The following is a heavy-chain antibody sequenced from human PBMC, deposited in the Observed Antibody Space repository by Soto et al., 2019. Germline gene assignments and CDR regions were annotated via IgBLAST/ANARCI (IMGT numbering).Heavy chain of an antibody. CDR2: ISYSGST. CDR3: ARVAVAGTRVDY. D-gene: IGHD6-19*01. CDR1: GASITAYY. Sequence: PSETLSLTCTVSGASITAYYWSWIRQPPGKGLEWIGYISYSGSTDYNPSLKSRVTISFDASKNQVSLQVRSATAADAAVYYCARVAVAGTRVDYWGKGTLVTVS. V-gene: IGHV4-59*01. J-gene: IGHJ4*02.